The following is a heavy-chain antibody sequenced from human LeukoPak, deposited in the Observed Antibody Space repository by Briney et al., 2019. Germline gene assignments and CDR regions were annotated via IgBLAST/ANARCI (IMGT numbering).Heavy chain of an antibody. CDR1: GGSISSSSYY. J-gene: IGHJ6*02. V-gene: IGHV4-39*07. D-gene: IGHD2-15*01. CDR2: IYYSGST. Sequence: SETLSLTCTVSGGSISSSSYYWGWIRQPPGKGLEWIGSIYYSGSTYYNPSLKSRVTISVDTSKNQFSLKLSSVTAADTAVYYCASLKRYCSGGSCLNYYYGMDVWGQGTTVTVSS. CDR3: ASLKRYCSGGSCLNYYYGMDV.